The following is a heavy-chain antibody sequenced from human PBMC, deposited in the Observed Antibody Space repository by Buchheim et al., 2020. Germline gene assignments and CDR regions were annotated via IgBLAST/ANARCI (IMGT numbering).Heavy chain of an antibody. V-gene: IGHV2-5*01. CDR2: IYWNDDK. CDR3: AHCSITMVRGVSNWFDP. J-gene: IGHJ5*02. D-gene: IGHD3-10*01. Sequence: QITLKESGPTLVKPTQTLTLTCTFSGFSLSTSGVGVGWIRQPPGKALEWLALIYWNDDKRYSPSLKSRLTITKDTSKNQVVLTMTNMDPVDTAAYYCAHCSITMVRGVSNWFDPWGQGTL. CDR1: GFSLSTSGVG.